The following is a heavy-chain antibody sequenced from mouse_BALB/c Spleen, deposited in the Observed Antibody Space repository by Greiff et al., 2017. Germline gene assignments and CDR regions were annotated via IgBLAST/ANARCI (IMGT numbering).Heavy chain of an antibody. D-gene: IGHD2-1*01. CDR1: GYTFTSYY. Sequence: QVQLQQPGAELVKPGASVKLSCKASGYTFTSYYMYWVKQRPGQGLEWIGGINPSNGGTNFNEKFKSKATLTVDKSSSTAYMQLSSLTSEDSAVYYCTRYGYYGNPGFAYWGQGTLVTVSA. CDR3: TRYGYYGNPGFAY. J-gene: IGHJ3*01. V-gene: IGHV1S81*02. CDR2: INPSNGGT.